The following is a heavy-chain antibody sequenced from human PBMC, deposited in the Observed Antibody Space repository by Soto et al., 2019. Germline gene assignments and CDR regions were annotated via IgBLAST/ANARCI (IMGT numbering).Heavy chain of an antibody. D-gene: IGHD3-16*01. V-gene: IGHV4-31*03. CDR3: ARDGGSARPHDS. CDR1: GGSISNGDYY. CDR2: IHYSGST. Sequence: SETLSLTCTVSGGSISNGDYYWSWIRQRPGKGLEWIGYIHYSGSTYYSPSLKSRATISADTSKNQLSLQVTSVSAADTAVYYCARDGGSARPHDSWRQGTLVTVSS. J-gene: IGHJ5*02.